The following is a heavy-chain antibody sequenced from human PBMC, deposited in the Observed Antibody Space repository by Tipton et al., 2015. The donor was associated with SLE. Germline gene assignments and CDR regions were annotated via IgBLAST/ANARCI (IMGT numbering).Heavy chain of an antibody. CDR2: IDYSGST. J-gene: IGHJ4*02. D-gene: IGHD6-13*01. Sequence: TLSLTCTVSGGSMSSYYWSWIRQPPGKGLELIGYIDYSGSTNYNPSLKSRVTISVDTSKNQISLKLTSVTAADTAVYYCARRRGSSWYEDYFDYWGQGTLVTVSS. CDR1: GGSMSSYY. V-gene: IGHV4-59*01. CDR3: ARRRGSSWYEDYFDY.